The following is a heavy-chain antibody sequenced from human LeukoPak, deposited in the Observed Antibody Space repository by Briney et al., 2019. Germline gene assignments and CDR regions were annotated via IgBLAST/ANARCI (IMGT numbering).Heavy chain of an antibody. CDR2: IWYDGSNK. CDR1: GFTFSSYA. V-gene: IGHV3-33*08. J-gene: IGHJ4*02. CDR3: ARESGWTFDY. D-gene: IGHD6-19*01. Sequence: GGSLRLSCSASGFTFSSYAMSWVRQAPGKGLEWVAVIWYDGSNKYYADSVKGRFTISRDNSKNTLYLQMNSLRAEDTAVYYCARESGWTFDYWGQGTLVTVSS.